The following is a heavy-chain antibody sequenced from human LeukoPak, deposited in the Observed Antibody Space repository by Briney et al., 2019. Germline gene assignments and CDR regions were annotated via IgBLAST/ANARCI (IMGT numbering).Heavy chain of an antibody. Sequence: ASVKVSCKASGGTFSSYAISWVRLAPGQGLEWMGRIIPIFGTANCAQKFQGRVTITTDESTSTAYMELSSLRSEDTAVYYCARTNYDFWSGYYYYYYMDVWGKGTTVTVSS. D-gene: IGHD3-3*01. V-gene: IGHV1-69*05. CDR3: ARTNYDFWSGYYYYYYMDV. CDR1: GGTFSSYA. CDR2: IIPIFGTA. J-gene: IGHJ6*03.